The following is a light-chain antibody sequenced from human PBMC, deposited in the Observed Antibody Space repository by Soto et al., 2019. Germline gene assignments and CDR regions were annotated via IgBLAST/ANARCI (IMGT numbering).Light chain of an antibody. CDR3: QQYGTSPFT. V-gene: IGKV3D-20*01. CDR1: QSVRSNY. Sequence: EIVLTQSPATLSLSPGERATLSCGASQSVRSNYVAWFQQKPGLAPRLLIYDASSRATGIPERFRGSGSGTDFTLTSSRLEPEDFAVYYCQQYGTSPFTFGPGTQVDI. CDR2: DAS. J-gene: IGKJ3*01.